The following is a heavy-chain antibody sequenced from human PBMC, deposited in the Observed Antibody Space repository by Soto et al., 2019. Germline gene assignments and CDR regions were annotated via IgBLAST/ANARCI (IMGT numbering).Heavy chain of an antibody. CDR3: ARGVLRFLEWSTTRYYCAMDV. V-gene: IGHV1-69*06. CDR2: VIPIFGTA. D-gene: IGHD3-3*01. J-gene: IGHJ6*02. Sequence: GASVKVSCKDSGGTFSSYAISWVRQAPGQGLEWMGGVIPIFGTANYAQKFQGRVTINADKSTSTAYMELSSLRSEDTAVYYCARGVLRFLEWSTTRYYCAMDVWGQGTTVTVSS. CDR1: GGTFSSYA.